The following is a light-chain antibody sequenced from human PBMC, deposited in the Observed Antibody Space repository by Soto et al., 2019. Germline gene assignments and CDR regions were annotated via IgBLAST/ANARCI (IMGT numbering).Light chain of an antibody. CDR1: SSNIGAGYE. CDR3: QSYDSSLRAVV. Sequence: QAVVTQPPSVSGAPGQRVTFSCTGSSSNIGAGYEVHWYQQLPGTAPRLLIYGNTNRPSGVPDRFSGSKSGTSASLAITGLQAEDEADYYCQSYDSSLRAVVFGGGTKLPS. V-gene: IGLV1-40*01. CDR2: GNT. J-gene: IGLJ2*01.